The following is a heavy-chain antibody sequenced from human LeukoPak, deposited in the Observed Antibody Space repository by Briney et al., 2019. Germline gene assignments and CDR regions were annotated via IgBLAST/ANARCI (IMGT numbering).Heavy chain of an antibody. Sequence: GGSLRLSCAASGFTFTSYAMNWVRQAPGKGLEWVSRISDGTAGTYYADSVKGRFTISRDNSKNTLYLQMNSLRAEDTAVYYCARASGLGSFTVISWGLGTLVTVSS. CDR1: GFTFTSYA. CDR3: ARASGLGSFTVIS. CDR2: ISDGTAGT. D-gene: IGHD2-21*01. J-gene: IGHJ5*02. V-gene: IGHV3-23*01.